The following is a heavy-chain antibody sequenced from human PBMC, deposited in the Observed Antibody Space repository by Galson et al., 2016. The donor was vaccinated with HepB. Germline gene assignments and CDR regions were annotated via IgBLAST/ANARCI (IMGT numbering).Heavy chain of an antibody. D-gene: IGHD5-24*01. Sequence: SETLSLTCSVSGGSVTTGTYYWSWIRQAPGKGLEWIGFSYSGGKTKDNPSLKSRVTVSIDTSKNQFSLRLTSVTAADTAVYYCARVASQRDMATISFYFDSGGQGVLVTVSS. J-gene: IGHJ4*02. CDR1: GGSVTTGTYY. CDR2: SYSGGKT. V-gene: IGHV4-61*01. CDR3: ARVASQRDMATISFYFDS.